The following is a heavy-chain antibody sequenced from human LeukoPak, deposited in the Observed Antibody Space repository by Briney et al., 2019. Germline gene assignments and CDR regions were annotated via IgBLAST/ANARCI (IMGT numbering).Heavy chain of an antibody. D-gene: IGHD3-3*01. J-gene: IGHJ5*02. Sequence: SETLSLTCAVYGGSFSGYYWSWIRQPAGKGLEWIGRIYTSGSTNYNPSLKSRVTISVDTSKNQFSLKLSSVTAADAAVYYCAKTPVDFWSGNNWFDPWGQGTLVTVSS. CDR1: GGSFSGYY. V-gene: IGHV4-59*10. CDR2: IYTSGST. CDR3: AKTPVDFWSGNNWFDP.